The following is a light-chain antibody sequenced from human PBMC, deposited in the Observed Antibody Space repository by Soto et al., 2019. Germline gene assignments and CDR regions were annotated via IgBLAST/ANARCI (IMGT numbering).Light chain of an antibody. CDR1: QGIKTY. J-gene: IGKJ4*01. Sequence: DIQMTQSPSAMSASVGDRVTITCRASQGIKTYLAWFQQKPGEVPKRLIYGASSLQSGVPSRFSGRGSGTEFTLTISSLQPEDFATYYCLMHDTYPLTFGGGTKVEIK. CDR3: LMHDTYPLT. CDR2: GAS. V-gene: IGKV1-17*03.